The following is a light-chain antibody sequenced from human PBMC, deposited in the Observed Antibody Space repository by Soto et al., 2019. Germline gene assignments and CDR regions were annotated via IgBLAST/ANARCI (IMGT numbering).Light chain of an antibody. CDR1: QSISSW. CDR3: QQYNTYSGGT. J-gene: IGKJ1*01. Sequence: DIQMTQSPSTLSASVGDRVTITCRASQSISSWLAWYQQKPGKAPKLLIYDASSLESGVPSRFSGSGSGTEFTLTLSSLQPDDFATYYCQQYNTYSGGTFGQGTKVEIK. V-gene: IGKV1-5*01. CDR2: DAS.